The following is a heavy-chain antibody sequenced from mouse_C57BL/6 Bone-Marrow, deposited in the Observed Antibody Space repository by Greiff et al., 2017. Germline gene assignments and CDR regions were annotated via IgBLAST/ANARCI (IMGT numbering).Heavy chain of an antibody. J-gene: IGHJ1*03. D-gene: IGHD1-1*01. V-gene: IGHV1-64*01. CDR1: GYTFTSYW. CDR2: IHPNSGST. Sequence: QVQLQQPGAELVKPGASVKLSCKASGYTFTSYWMHWVKQRPGQGLEWIGMIHPNSGSTNYNEKFKSKATLTVDKSSSTAYMQLSSLTSEDSAVYYCARNSGSSNWYFDVWGTGTTVTVSS. CDR3: ARNSGSSNWYFDV.